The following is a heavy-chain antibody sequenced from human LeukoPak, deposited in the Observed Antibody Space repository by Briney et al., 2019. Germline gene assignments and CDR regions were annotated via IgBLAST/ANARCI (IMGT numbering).Heavy chain of an antibody. CDR3: VKDGDDSGWNYFDY. V-gene: IGHV3-30*18. J-gene: IGHJ4*02. D-gene: IGHD6-19*01. CDR2: ISYDGRNK. CDR1: GFPFSNHG. Sequence: GGSLRLSCAASGFPFSNHGMHWVRQAPGKGLEWVAVISYDGRNKYYADSVKGRFTISRDNPQNTLSLQMNSLRAEDMAVYYCVKDGDDSGWNYFDYWGQGTLVTVSS.